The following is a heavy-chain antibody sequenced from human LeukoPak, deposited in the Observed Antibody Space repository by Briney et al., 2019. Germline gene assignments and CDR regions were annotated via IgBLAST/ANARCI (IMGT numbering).Heavy chain of an antibody. Sequence: GESLKISCKGSGYRFTSYWIGWVRQMPGKGLEWMGIIYPGDSDTRYSPSFQGQVTISADKSISTAYLQWSSLKASDTAMYYCARQGVEEGDQTLEYFQHWGQGTLVTVSS. CDR3: ARQGVEEGDQTLEYFQH. CDR1: GYRFTSYW. J-gene: IGHJ1*01. V-gene: IGHV5-51*01. CDR2: IYPGDSDT. D-gene: IGHD3-16*01.